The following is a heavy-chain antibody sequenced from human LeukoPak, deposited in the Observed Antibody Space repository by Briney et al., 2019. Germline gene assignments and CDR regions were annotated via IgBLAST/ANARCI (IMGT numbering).Heavy chain of an antibody. J-gene: IGHJ4*02. CDR1: GGTFSSYA. V-gene: IGHV1-69*01. CDR2: IIPIFGTA. CDR3: AKDGGSYYGIDY. Sequence: ASVKVSCKASGGTFSSYAISWVRQAPGQGLEWMGGIIPIFGTANYAQKFQGRVTITADESTSTAYMELSSLRSEDTAVYYCAKDGGSYYGIDYWGQGTLVTVSS. D-gene: IGHD1-26*01.